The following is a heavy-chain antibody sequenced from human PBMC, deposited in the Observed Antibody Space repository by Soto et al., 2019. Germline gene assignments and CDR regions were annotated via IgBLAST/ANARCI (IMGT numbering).Heavy chain of an antibody. CDR2: VYHTGRT. D-gene: IGHD3-3*01. V-gene: IGHV4-61*01. CDR1: GGSFKSGSYS. J-gene: IGHJ4*02. Sequence: SETLSLTCTVSGGSFKSGSYSWSWIRQPTGKGLEWIGYVYHTGRTSYNPSLKSRVSISMDTSKNQFSLNLDSVTAADTAVYFCARDFAYFDSWGQGTLVTVSS. CDR3: ARDFAYFDS.